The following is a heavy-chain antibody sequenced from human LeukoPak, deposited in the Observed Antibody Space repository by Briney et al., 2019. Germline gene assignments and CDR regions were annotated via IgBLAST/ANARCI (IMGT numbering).Heavy chain of an antibody. CDR2: ISSSSSTI. J-gene: IGHJ4*02. CDR3: ASPGASSSWYSPFDY. CDR1: GFTFSSYE. D-gene: IGHD6-13*01. V-gene: IGHV3-48*01. Sequence: QPGGSLRLSCAASGFTFSSYEMNWVRQAPGKGLEWVSYISSSSSTIYYADSVKGRFTISRDNAKNSLYLQMNSLRSEDTAVYYCASPGASSSWYSPFDYXGQGTLXXVS.